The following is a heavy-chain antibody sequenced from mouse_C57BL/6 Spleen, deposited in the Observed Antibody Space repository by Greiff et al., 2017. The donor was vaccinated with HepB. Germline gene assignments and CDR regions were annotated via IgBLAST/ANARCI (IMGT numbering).Heavy chain of an antibody. CDR3: ARRLTGTLGFAY. V-gene: IGHV5-12*01. Sequence: EVKLQESGGGLVQPGGSLKLSCAASGFTFSDYYMYWVRQTPEKRLEWVAYISNGGGSTYYPDTVKGRFTISRDNAKNTLYLQMSRLKSEDTAMYYCARRLTGTLGFAYWGQGTLVTVSA. CDR1: GFTFSDYY. J-gene: IGHJ3*01. CDR2: ISNGGGST. D-gene: IGHD4-1*01.